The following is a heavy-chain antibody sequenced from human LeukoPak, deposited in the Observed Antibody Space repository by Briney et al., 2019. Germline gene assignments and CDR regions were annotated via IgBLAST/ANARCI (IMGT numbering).Heavy chain of an antibody. J-gene: IGHJ6*02. CDR2: IYTSGST. CDR1: GGSISSYY. CDR3: ARDWVVVVPAAATINYYYYGMDV. Sequence: SETLSLTCTVSGGSISSYYWSWIRQPPGKGLEWIGRIYTSGSTNYNPSLKSRVTMSVDTSKNQFSLKLSSVTAADTAVYYCARDWVVVVPAAATINYYYYGMDVWGQGTTVTVSS. D-gene: IGHD2-2*01. V-gene: IGHV4-4*07.